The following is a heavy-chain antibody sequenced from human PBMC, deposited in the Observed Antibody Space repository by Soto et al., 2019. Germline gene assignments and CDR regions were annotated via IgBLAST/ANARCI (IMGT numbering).Heavy chain of an antibody. D-gene: IGHD6-13*01. J-gene: IGHJ3*02. Sequence: GGSLRLSCAASGFTFSSYSMNWVRQAPGKGLEWVSYISSSSSTIYYADSVKGRFTISRDNAKNSLYLQMNSLRAEDTAVYYCAREQGIAAAGRAYAFDIWGQGTMVTVS. CDR3: AREQGIAAAGRAYAFDI. CDR1: GFTFSSYS. CDR2: ISSSSSTI. V-gene: IGHV3-48*01.